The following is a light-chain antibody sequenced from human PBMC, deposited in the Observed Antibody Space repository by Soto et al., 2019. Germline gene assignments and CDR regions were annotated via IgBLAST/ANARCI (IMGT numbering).Light chain of an antibody. CDR1: QDIRNY. V-gene: IGKV1-27*01. CDR3: QKYNCAPFT. Sequence: DLQMTQSPSSLSASVGDRVTISCRASQDIRNYLSWYQQKPGKAPKLLIYAASTLQSGVPSRFSGSGSGTDFSLTISSLQPEDVATYYCQKYNCAPFTFGPGTKVDI. J-gene: IGKJ3*01. CDR2: AAS.